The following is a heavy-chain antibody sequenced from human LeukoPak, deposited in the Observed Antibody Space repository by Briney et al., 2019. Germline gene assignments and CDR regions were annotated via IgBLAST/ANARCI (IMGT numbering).Heavy chain of an antibody. CDR3: ATRNNVCPYH. Sequence: PGGALRLSCGASGFTFTTYCMMWVRQAPGKGPEWVAKIKQDGSEEYYVDSVRGRFTISRDNAKNSVYLQMNSLRAEDTAVYYCATRNNVCPYHWGQGTLVTVSS. V-gene: IGHV3-7*01. J-gene: IGHJ4*02. CDR1: GFTFTTYC. D-gene: IGHD1/OR15-1a*01. CDR2: IKQDGSEE.